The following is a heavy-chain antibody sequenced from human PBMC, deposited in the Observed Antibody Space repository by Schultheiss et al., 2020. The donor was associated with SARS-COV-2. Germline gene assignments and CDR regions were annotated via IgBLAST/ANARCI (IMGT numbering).Heavy chain of an antibody. J-gene: IGHJ4*02. Sequence: GSLRLSCTVSGGSINSYHWSWIRQPAGKGLEWIGGIFTSGSTNNNPSLKSRVTVSVDTSKNQFSLKLSSVTAADTAVYYCARSSYEYGSFDHWGQGALVTVSS. CDR2: IFTSGST. D-gene: IGHD2-2*01. CDR3: ARSSYEYGSFDH. V-gene: IGHV4-4*07. CDR1: GGSINSYH.